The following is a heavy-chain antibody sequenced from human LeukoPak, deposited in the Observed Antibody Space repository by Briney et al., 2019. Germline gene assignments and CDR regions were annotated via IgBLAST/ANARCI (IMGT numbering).Heavy chain of an antibody. CDR1: GFTFSSYG. CDR3: ARGMDIVATIDY. D-gene: IGHD5-12*01. Sequence: GRSLRLSCAASGFTFSSYGMHGVRQAPGKGLEGVAVIWYDGSNKYYADSVKGRFTISRDNSKNTLYLQMNSLRAEDTAVYYCARGMDIVATIDYWGQGTLVTVSS. CDR2: IWYDGSNK. V-gene: IGHV3-33*01. J-gene: IGHJ4*02.